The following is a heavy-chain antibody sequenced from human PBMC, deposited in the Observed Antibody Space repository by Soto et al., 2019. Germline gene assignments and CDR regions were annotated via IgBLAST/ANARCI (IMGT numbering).Heavy chain of an antibody. D-gene: IGHD2-21*01. CDR1: GFTFSSYG. CDR3: ARVFSHCWDRYGMDV. CDR2: RWYDGSNK. Sequence: QVQLVESGGGVVQPGRSLRLSCAASGFTFSSYGMHWVRQAPGKGLEWGAVRWYDGSNKYYADSVEGRFTISKDKCQNALYLQMDSPKSVGMAVYCCARVFSHCWDRYGMDVLGPGTKGTVSS. V-gene: IGHV3-33*01. J-gene: IGHJ6*02.